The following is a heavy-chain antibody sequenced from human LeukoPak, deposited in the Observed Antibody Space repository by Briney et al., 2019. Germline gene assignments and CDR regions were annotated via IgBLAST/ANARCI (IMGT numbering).Heavy chain of an antibody. D-gene: IGHD3-22*01. Sequence: GGSLRLSCAASGFTFSRYWMHWVRQAPGKGLVWVSRINSDGSSTRYADSVKGRFTISRENAKNTLFLQMNGLRAEDTAVYYCARVAAWDSSGYLFDYWGQGTLVTVSS. CDR2: INSDGSST. CDR1: GFTFSRYW. J-gene: IGHJ4*02. V-gene: IGHV3-74*01. CDR3: ARVAAWDSSGYLFDY.